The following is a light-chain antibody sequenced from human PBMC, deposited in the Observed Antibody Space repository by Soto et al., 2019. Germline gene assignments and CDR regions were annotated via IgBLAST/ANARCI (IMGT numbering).Light chain of an antibody. CDR3: QHYNNWPRT. CDR1: QSISSW. Sequence: DIQLTQSPYTLCASVGDRVTLTCRASQSISSWLAWYQQKPGKAPKLLIYTASSLESGVPSRFSGSGSGTEFTLTISSLQPDDFAIYYCQHYNNWPRTFGQGTKVDI. CDR2: TAS. V-gene: IGKV1-5*03. J-gene: IGKJ1*01.